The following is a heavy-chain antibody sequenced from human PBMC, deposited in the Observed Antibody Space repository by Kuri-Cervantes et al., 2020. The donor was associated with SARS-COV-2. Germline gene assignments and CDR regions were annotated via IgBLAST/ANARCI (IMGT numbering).Heavy chain of an antibody. CDR1: GFTFGSYA. CDR2: IRYDGSNK. V-gene: IGHV3-30*02. J-gene: IGHJ3*02. D-gene: IGHD1-1*01. CDR3: AKLSNWDDAFDI. Sequence: GGSLRLSCAASGFTFGSYAMSWVRQAPGKGLEWVAFIRYDGSNKYYADSVKGRFTISRDNSKNTLYLQMNSLRAEDTAVYYCAKLSNWDDAFDIWGQGTMVTVSS.